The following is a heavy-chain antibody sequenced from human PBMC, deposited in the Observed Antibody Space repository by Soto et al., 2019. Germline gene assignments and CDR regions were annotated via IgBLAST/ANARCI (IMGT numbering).Heavy chain of an antibody. V-gene: IGHV1-2*04. J-gene: IGHJ4*02. D-gene: IGHD2-15*01. Sequence: VASVKVSCKASGYTFTGYYMHWVRQAPGQGLEWMGWIDPNSGGTNYAQKSQGWVTMTRDRSISTVYMELSRLSSDDTAVYYCARESYRGSFDYWGQGTLVTVSS. CDR3: ARESYRGSFDY. CDR1: GYTFTGYY. CDR2: IDPNSGGT.